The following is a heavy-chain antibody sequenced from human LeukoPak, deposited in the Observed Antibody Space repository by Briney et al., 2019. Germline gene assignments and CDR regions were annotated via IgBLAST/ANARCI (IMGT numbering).Heavy chain of an antibody. V-gene: IGHV4-59*01. CDR2: IYYSGST. D-gene: IGHD1-26*01. Sequence: PSETLSLTCTVSGGSISSYYWSWIRQPPGKGLEWIGYIYYSGSTNYNPSLKSRVTISVDTTKNQFSLKLSSVTAADTAVYYRARDRRGSYDYYYMDVWGKGTTVTVSS. J-gene: IGHJ6*03. CDR1: GGSISSYY. CDR3: ARDRRGSYDYYYMDV.